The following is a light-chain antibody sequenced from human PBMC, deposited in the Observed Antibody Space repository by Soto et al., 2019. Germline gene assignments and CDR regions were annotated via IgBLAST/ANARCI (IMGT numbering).Light chain of an antibody. CDR1: VCVDFH. CDR3: QQYGSTPRT. Sequence: VLTQSPATLSLSPGKRATLSCRASVCVDFHLAWYQRKPGQAPRLLIYDASRRATGIPDRFSGSGSGTDFTLTISRLEPEDFAVYYCQQYGSTPRTFGQGTKVDIK. V-gene: IGKV3-20*01. CDR2: DAS. J-gene: IGKJ1*01.